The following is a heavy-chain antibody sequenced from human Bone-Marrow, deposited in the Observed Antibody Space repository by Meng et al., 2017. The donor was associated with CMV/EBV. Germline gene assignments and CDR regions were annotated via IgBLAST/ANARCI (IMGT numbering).Heavy chain of an antibody. CDR3: ARDLGRNYDFWSGYYTLGGGMDV. CDR2: IKQDGSGK. Sequence: GESLKISCAASGFTFSSYWMSWVGQAPGKGLEWVANIKQDGSGKYYVDSVKGRFTISRDNAKNSLYLQMNSLRAEDTAVYYCARDLGRNYDFWSGYYTLGGGMDVWGQGTTVTVSS. V-gene: IGHV3-7*01. D-gene: IGHD3-3*01. J-gene: IGHJ6*02. CDR1: GFTFSSYW.